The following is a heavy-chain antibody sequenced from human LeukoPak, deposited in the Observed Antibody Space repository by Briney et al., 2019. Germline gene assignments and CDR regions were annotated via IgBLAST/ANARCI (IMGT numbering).Heavy chain of an antibody. J-gene: IGHJ4*02. CDR3: ARLSGYDYSLGYYFDY. Sequence: GESLKISCKGSGYSFTSYWIGWVRQMPGKGLEWMGIIYPGDSDTRYSPSFQGQVTISADKSISTAYPQWSSLKASDTAMYYCARLSGYDYSLGYYFDYWGQGTLVTVSS. V-gene: IGHV5-51*01. D-gene: IGHD5-12*01. CDR2: IYPGDSDT. CDR1: GYSFTSYW.